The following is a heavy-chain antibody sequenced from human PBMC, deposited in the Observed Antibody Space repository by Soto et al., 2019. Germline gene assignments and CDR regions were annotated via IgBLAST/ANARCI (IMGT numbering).Heavy chain of an antibody. V-gene: IGHV3-30-3*01. D-gene: IGHD6-19*01. J-gene: IGHJ4*02. CDR2: ISYDGSNK. CDR1: GFTFSSYA. CDR3: ARVWEHTKSRQYSSGWYLDY. Sequence: PGGSLRLSCAASGFTFSSYAMHWVRQAPGKGLEWVAVISYDGSNKYYADSVKGRFTISRDNSKNTLYLQMNSLRAEDTAVYYCARVWEHTKSRQYSSGWYLDYWGQGTLVTVSS.